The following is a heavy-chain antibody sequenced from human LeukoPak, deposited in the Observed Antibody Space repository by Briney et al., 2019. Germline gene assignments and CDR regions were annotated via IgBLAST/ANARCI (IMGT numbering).Heavy chain of an antibody. J-gene: IGHJ6*02. Sequence: PGGSLRLSCAASGFTFSTYAKTWVRQTPGRGLEWVSYISSTGSTIFYADSVKGRFTISRDNAKNSLYLQMNSLRAEDTAVYYCAKDGDFGDCSSTSCLSGGMDVWGQGTTVTVSS. V-gene: IGHV3-48*01. CDR1: GFTFSTYA. CDR3: AKDGDFGDCSSTSCLSGGMDV. CDR2: ISSTGSTI. D-gene: IGHD2-2*01.